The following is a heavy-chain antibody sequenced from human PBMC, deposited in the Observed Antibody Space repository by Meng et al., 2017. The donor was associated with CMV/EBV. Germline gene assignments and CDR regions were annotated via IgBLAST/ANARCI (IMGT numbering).Heavy chain of an antibody. CDR2: IYTSGST. J-gene: IGHJ4*02. V-gene: IGHV4-61*02. CDR3: ACWYYYDSSGYQDY. CDR1: GGSISSGSYY. Sequence: QVALQSSGLGPVKPSQTLSLTCTVSGGSISSGSYYWSWIRQPAGKGLEWIGRIYTSGSTNYNPSLKSRVTISVDTSKNQFSLKLSSVTAADTAVYYCACWYYYDSSGYQDYWGQGTLVTVAS. D-gene: IGHD3-22*01.